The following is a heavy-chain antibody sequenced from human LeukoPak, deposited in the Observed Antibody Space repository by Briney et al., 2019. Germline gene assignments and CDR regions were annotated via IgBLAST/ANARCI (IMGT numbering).Heavy chain of an antibody. CDR2: IYSGGST. J-gene: IGHJ5*02. CDR1: GFNVISNY. V-gene: IGHV3-66*01. CDR3: AIIHSYGHA. Sequence: GGSLRLSCAASGFNVISNYMSWVRQAPGKGLEWVSVIYSGGSTCYAASVKGRFTISRDRTKNMLYLQMNNLRAEDTATYYCAIIHSYGHAWGQGTLVTVSS. D-gene: IGHD3-10*01.